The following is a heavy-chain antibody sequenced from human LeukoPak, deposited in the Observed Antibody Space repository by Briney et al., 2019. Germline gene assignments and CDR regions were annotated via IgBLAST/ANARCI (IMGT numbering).Heavy chain of an antibody. CDR1: GGTFSSYA. CDR3: ARDEDGDYPNDY. Sequence: ASVKVSCKASGGTFSSYAISWVRQASGQGLEWMGRIIPIFGTANYAQKFQGRVTITTDESTSTAYMELSSLRSEDTAVYYCARDEDGDYPNDYWGQGTLVTVSS. V-gene: IGHV1-69*05. CDR2: IIPIFGTA. J-gene: IGHJ4*02. D-gene: IGHD4-17*01.